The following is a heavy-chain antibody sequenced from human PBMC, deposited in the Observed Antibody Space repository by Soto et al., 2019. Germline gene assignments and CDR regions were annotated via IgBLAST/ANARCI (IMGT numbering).Heavy chain of an antibody. J-gene: IGHJ4*02. D-gene: IGHD3-10*01. V-gene: IGHV1-24*01. Sequence: ASVKVSCKVSGYTLTELSMHWVRQAPGKGLEWMGGFDPEDGETIYAQKFQGRVTMTEDTSTDTAYMELSSLRSEDTAVYYCATAPLLWFGELSPNFDYWGQGTLVTVSS. CDR1: GYTLTELS. CDR3: ATAPLLWFGELSPNFDY. CDR2: FDPEDGET.